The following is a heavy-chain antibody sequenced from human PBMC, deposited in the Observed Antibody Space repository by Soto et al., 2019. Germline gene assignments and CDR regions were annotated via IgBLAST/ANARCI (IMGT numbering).Heavy chain of an antibody. J-gene: IGHJ4*02. Sequence: PSETLSLTCTVSGGSIRDYYWGWIRQTPGKGLEWIGYTYYRGSTYYNQSLKSRVTISVDTSMNQFSLTLTSVTAADTAVYYCARDPARGGGSYLGYFDYWGQGTPVTVSS. CDR1: GGSIRDYY. CDR3: ARDPARGGGSYLGYFDY. CDR2: TYYRGST. V-gene: IGHV4-30-4*08. D-gene: IGHD1-26*01.